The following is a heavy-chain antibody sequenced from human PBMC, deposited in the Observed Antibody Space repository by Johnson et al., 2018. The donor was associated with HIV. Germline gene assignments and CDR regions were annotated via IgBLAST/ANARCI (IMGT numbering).Heavy chain of an antibody. J-gene: IGHJ3*02. Sequence: QVQLVESGGGVVQPGRSLRLSCAASGFTFSSYAMHWVRQAPGKGLEWVAVISYDGTNKYYPDSVKGRFTISRDNSKNNLYLQLSSLRAEDTAVYYCARDRPTGLIAVAGRNAFDIWGQGTMVTVSS. CDR2: ISYDGTNK. CDR1: GFTFSSYA. D-gene: IGHD6-19*01. CDR3: ARDRPTGLIAVAGRNAFDI. V-gene: IGHV3-30*04.